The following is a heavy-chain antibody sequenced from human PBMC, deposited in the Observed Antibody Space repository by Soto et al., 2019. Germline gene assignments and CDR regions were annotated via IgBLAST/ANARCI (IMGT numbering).Heavy chain of an antibody. J-gene: IGHJ4*02. D-gene: IGHD4-4*01. CDR3: ASYSNYVYCFDY. Sequence: EVQLVESGGGLVQPGGSLRLSCAASGFTVSSNYMSWVRQAPGKGLAWVSVIYSGGSTYYADSVKGRFTISRDNSKNTLYLQMNSLRAEDTAVYYCASYSNYVYCFDYWDQGTLVIVSS. V-gene: IGHV3-66*01. CDR1: GFTVSSNY. CDR2: IYSGGST.